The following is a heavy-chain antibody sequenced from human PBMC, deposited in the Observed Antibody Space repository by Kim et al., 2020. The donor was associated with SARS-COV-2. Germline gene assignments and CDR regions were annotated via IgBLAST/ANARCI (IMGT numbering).Heavy chain of an antibody. CDR2: IFYDGTKK. V-gene: IGHV3-33*01. Sequence: GGSLRLSCAASAVSFSNYDMQWVRQAPGKGLEWVTTIFYDGTKKYYADSVKGRFTISRDNSNNTLYLQMHSLRAEDTAIYYFASLTSNYYDNVWGQGTTVTVSS. J-gene: IGHJ6*02. D-gene: IGHD3-22*01. CDR3: ASLTSNYYDNV. CDR1: AVSFSNYD.